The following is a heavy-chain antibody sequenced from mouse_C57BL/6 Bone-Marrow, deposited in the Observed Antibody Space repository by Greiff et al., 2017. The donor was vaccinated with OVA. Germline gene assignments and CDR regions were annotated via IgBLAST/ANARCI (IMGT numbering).Heavy chain of an antibody. CDR1: GYAFSSYW. CDR3: ARPYYYGSAWFAY. V-gene: IGHV1-80*01. CDR2: IYPGDGDT. J-gene: IGHJ3*01. Sequence: VHLVESGAELVKPGASVKISCKASGYAFSSYWMNWVKQRPGKGLEWIGQIYPGDGDTNYNGKFKGKATLTADKSSSTAYMQLSSLTSEDSAVYFCARPYYYGSAWFAYWGQGTLVTVSA. D-gene: IGHD1-1*01.